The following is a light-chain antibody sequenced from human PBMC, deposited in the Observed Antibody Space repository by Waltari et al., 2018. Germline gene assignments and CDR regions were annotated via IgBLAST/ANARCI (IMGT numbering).Light chain of an antibody. V-gene: IGKV3-15*01. J-gene: IGKJ1*01. CDR3: QQYNNRPPCT. CDR2: GAS. CDR1: RTISSN. Sequence: TVMKPSPATLSVPPGERATPSCRTSRTISSNLAWYQQKPGQAPRLLIYGASIRATSVPASIIGGGSARQFTLTIHSRQSQEFAVYYCQQYNNRPPCTFGQGTKVEIK.